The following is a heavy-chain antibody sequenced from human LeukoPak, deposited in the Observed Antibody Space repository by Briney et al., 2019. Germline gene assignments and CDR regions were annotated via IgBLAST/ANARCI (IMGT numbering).Heavy chain of an antibody. CDR2: IYHSGST. D-gene: IGHD3-22*01. V-gene: IGHV4-38-2*02. CDR3: ARVYYYDTSGYYPNWFDP. J-gene: IGHJ5*02. Sequence: SKTLSLTCTVSGYSISSGYYWGWIRQPPGKGLEWIGSIYHSGSTYYNPSLKSRVTISVDTSKNQFSLKLSSVTAADTAVYYCARVYYYDTSGYYPNWFDPWGQGTLVTVSS. CDR1: GYSISSGYY.